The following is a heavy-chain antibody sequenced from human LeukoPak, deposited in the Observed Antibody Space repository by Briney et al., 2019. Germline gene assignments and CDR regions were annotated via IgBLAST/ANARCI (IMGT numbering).Heavy chain of an antibody. CDR1: GYTFTDYN. Sequence: ASVKVSCKASGYTFTDYNMHWVRQAPGQGLEWMGWINPNSGGTNYAQKFQGRVTMTRDTSITTTYMELTRLTSDDTAVYYCARGFGSSWFDYWGQGTLVTVSS. CDR3: ARGFGSSWFDY. V-gene: IGHV1-2*02. D-gene: IGHD6-13*01. J-gene: IGHJ4*02. CDR2: INPNSGGT.